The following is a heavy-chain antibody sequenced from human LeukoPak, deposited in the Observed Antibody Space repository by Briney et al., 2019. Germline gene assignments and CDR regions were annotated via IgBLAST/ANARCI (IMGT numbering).Heavy chain of an antibody. J-gene: IGHJ4*02. Sequence: GGSLRLSCAASTFTFSSDSMNWVRQAPGKGLEWVSSISSSSDYIYYADSVKGRFTISRDNAKNSLYLQMNSLRAEDTAVYYCAKDVQGVVVVVAATDWGQGTLVTVSS. CDR2: ISSSSDYI. CDR3: AKDVQGVVVVVAATD. D-gene: IGHD2-15*01. V-gene: IGHV3-21*04. CDR1: TFTFSSDS.